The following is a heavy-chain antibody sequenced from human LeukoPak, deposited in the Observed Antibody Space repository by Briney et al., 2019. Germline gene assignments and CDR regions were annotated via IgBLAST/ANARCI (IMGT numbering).Heavy chain of an antibody. Sequence: SETLSLTCAVYGGSFSGYYWSWIRQPPGKGLEWIGEINHSGSTNYNPSLKSRVIISVDTSKNQFPLKLSSVTAADTAVYYCARKETRTVPGAFDIWGQGTMVTVSS. CDR2: INHSGST. CDR3: ARKETRTVPGAFDI. J-gene: IGHJ3*02. V-gene: IGHV4-34*01. CDR1: GGSFSGYY. D-gene: IGHD6-6*01.